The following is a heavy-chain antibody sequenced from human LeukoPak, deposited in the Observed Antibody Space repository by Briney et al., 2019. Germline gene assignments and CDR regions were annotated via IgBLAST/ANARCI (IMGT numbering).Heavy chain of an antibody. Sequence: ASVKVSCKASGYTFTSYDINWVRQATGQGLEWMGWMNPNSANTGYAQKFQGRVTMTRNTSISTACMELSSLRSEDTAVYYCARGQRYCSSTSCYLSLTFDYWGQGTLVTVSS. CDR2: MNPNSANT. V-gene: IGHV1-8*01. CDR1: GYTFTSYD. J-gene: IGHJ4*02. D-gene: IGHD2-2*01. CDR3: ARGQRYCSSTSCYLSLTFDY.